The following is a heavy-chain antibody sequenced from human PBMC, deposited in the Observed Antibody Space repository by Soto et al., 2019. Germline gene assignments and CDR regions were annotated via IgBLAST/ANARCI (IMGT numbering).Heavy chain of an antibody. V-gene: IGHV5-51*01. Sequence: GESLKISCKGSGYSFTSYWIGWVRQMPGKGLEWMGIIYPGDSDTRYSPSFQGQVTISADKSISTAYLQWSSLKASDTAMYYCARPRTPYDSSGYYYYFDYWGREPWSPSPQ. D-gene: IGHD3-22*01. CDR2: IYPGDSDT. J-gene: IGHJ4*02. CDR3: ARPRTPYDSSGYYYYFDY. CDR1: GYSFTSYW.